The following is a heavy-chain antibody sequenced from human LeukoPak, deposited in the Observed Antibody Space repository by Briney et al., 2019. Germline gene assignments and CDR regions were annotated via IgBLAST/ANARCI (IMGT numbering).Heavy chain of an antibody. J-gene: IGHJ4*02. CDR2: ISYHGKNK. CDR1: GFIFNTSA. V-gene: IGHV3-30*04. CDR3: ARDFDY. Sequence: GGSLRLSCGASGFIFNTSAMHWVRQAPGKGLEWVAVISYHGKNKYYAESVRGRSTISRDNSKNTLYLQMNSLNTEDTAVYYCARDFDYWGQGTLVTVSS.